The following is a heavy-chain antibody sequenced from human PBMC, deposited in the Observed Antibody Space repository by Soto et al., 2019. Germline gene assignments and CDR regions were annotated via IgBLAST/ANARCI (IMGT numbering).Heavy chain of an antibody. Sequence: ESGGGVVQPGRSLRLSCAASGFTFSSYAMHWVRQAPGKGLEWVAVISYDGSNKYYADSVKGRFTISRDNSKNTLYLQMNSLRAEDTAVYYCARGGSSTSGGPFDYWGQGTLVTVSS. CDR2: ISYDGSNK. CDR3: ARGGSSTSGGPFDY. V-gene: IGHV3-30-3*01. CDR1: GFTFSSYA. D-gene: IGHD2-2*01. J-gene: IGHJ4*02.